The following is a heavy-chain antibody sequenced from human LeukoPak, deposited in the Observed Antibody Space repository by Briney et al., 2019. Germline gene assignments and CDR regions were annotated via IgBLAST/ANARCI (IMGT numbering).Heavy chain of an antibody. CDR1: GYTFTSYG. CDR3: ARVTYDYVWGSYRPLDY. CDR2: ISAYNGNT. D-gene: IGHD3-16*02. Sequence: ASVKVSCKASGYTFTSYGISWVRQAPGQRLEWMGWISAYNGNTNYAQKLQGRVTMTTDTSTSTAYMELRSLRSDDTAVYYCARVTYDYVWGSYRPLDYWGQGTLVTVSS. V-gene: IGHV1-18*01. J-gene: IGHJ4*02.